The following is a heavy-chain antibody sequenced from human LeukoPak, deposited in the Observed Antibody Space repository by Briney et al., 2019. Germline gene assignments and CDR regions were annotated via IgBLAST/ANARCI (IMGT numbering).Heavy chain of an antibody. J-gene: IGHJ6*02. V-gene: IGHV3-23*01. D-gene: IGHD2-2*03. CDR1: GFTFSSYA. Sequence: GGSLGLSCAASGFTFSSYAMSWVRQAPGKGLEWVSAISGSGGSTYYADSVKGRFTISRDNSKNTLYLQMNSLRAEDTAVYYCAKRGHGYCSSTSCSYYYYYGMDVWGQGTTVTVSS. CDR2: ISGSGGST. CDR3: AKRGHGYCSSTSCSYYYYYGMDV.